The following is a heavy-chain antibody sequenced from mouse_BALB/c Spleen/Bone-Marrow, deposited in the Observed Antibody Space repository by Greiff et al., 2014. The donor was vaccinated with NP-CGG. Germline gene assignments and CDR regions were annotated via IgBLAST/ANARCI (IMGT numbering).Heavy chain of an antibody. CDR1: GYSFTGYY. Sequence: LVKTGASVKISCKASGYSFTGYYMHWVKQSHGKSLEWIGYISCYNGATSYNQKFKGKATFTVDTSSSTAYMQFNSLTSEDSAVYYCVKGVYGNLFAYWGQGTLVTVSA. J-gene: IGHJ3*01. D-gene: IGHD2-1*01. CDR2: ISCYNGAT. CDR3: VKGVYGNLFAY. V-gene: IGHV1S34*01.